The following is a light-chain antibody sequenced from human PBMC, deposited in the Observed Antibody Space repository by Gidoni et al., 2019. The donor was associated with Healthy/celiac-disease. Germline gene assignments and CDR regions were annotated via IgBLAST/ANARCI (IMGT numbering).Light chain of an antibody. CDR3: QQSYSTLSIT. Sequence: ESQMTQSPSSLSASVGDRVTITCRARQSISSYLNWYQQNPGKAPKLLIYAASRLQSGVPSRFCGSGSGTDFTLTISSLQPEDFATYYCQQSYSTLSITFGQGTRLEIK. CDR1: QSISSY. V-gene: IGKV1-39*01. CDR2: AAS. J-gene: IGKJ5*01.